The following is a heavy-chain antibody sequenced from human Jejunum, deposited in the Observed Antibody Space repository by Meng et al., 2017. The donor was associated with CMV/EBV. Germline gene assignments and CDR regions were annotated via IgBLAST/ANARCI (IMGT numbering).Heavy chain of an antibody. V-gene: IGHV3-30*02. J-gene: IGHJ6*02. Sequence: EASGFTISRFGMHWVRQAPGKGLEWLAFIRYDGTNKFYAGSVRGRFIISRDNSKNTVYLQMRSLGLEDRAVYYCAKDLDYMGGMDVWGQGTTVTVS. D-gene: IGHD4-11*01. CDR2: IRYDGTNK. CDR1: GFTISRFG. CDR3: AKDLDYMGGMDV.